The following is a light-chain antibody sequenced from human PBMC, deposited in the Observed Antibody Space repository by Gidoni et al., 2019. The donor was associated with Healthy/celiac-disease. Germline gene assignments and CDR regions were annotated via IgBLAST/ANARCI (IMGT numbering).Light chain of an antibody. CDR3: SSYTSSTVV. V-gene: IGLV2-14*01. J-gene: IGLJ2*01. CDR2: DVS. Sequence: SALTQPASASGSPGQSIPISCTGTSSDVGGYNYVSWYQQRPGKAPKLMIYDVSNRPSGVSNRFSGSKSGNTASLTISGLQAEDEAYYYCSSYTSSTVVFGGGTKLTVL. CDR1: SSDVGGYNY.